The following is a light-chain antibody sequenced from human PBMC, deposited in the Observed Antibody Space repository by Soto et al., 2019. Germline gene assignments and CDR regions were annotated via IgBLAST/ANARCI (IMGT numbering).Light chain of an antibody. CDR1: SSDVGGYNY. CDR3: CSYAGRYTWV. J-gene: IGLJ3*02. Sequence: QSALTQPRSVSGSPRQSVSISCTGTSSDVGGYNYVSWYQQHPGKAPKLMIYDVTKRPSGVPDRFSGSKSANTASLTISGLQAEDEADYSCCSYAGRYTWVFGGGTKLTVL. CDR2: DVT. V-gene: IGLV2-11*01.